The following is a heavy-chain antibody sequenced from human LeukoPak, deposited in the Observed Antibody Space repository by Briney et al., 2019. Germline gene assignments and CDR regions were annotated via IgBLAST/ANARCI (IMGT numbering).Heavy chain of an antibody. D-gene: IGHD3-22*01. Sequence: SETLSLTCTVSGGSINSNNYYWSWIRQPPGKGLEWIGEINHSGSTNYNPSLKSRVTISVDTSKNQFSLKLSSVTAAVTAVYYCARGETDSSGYPLDYWGQGTLVTVSS. CDR1: GGSINSNNYY. J-gene: IGHJ4*02. CDR2: INHSGST. CDR3: ARGETDSSGYPLDY. V-gene: IGHV4-39*07.